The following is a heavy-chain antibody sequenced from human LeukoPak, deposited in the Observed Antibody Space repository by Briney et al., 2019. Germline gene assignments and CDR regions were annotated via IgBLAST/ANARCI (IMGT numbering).Heavy chain of an antibody. CDR1: GGTFSSYA. J-gene: IGHJ4*02. D-gene: IGHD4-23*01. CDR2: IIPIFGIA. Sequence: GASVKVSCKASGGTFSSYAISWVRQAPGQGLEWMGRIIPIFGIANYVQKFQGRVTITADKSTSTAYMELSSLRSEDTAVYYCARDARNDYGGLYYFDYWGQGTPVTVSS. CDR3: ARDARNDYGGLYYFDY. V-gene: IGHV1-69*04.